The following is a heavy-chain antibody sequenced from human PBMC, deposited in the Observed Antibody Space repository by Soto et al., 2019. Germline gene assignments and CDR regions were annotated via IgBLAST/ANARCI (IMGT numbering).Heavy chain of an antibody. J-gene: IGHJ6*02. D-gene: IGHD6-19*01. CDR2: ISGSGGST. CDR1: GVTFSSYA. V-gene: IGHV3-23*01. CDR3: AEEGGQYSSGWYYYYYGMDV. Sequence: QPAGSLSLSCAASGVTFSSYAMSWVRQAPGKGLEWVSAISGSGGSTYYADSVKGRFTISRDNSKNTLYLQMNSLRAEETAVYYCAEEGGQYSSGWYYYYYGMDVWGQGTTVTVSS.